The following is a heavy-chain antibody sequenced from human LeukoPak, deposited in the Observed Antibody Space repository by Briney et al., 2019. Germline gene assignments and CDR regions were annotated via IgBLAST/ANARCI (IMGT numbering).Heavy chain of an antibody. CDR2: INPSGGST. Sequence: GASVKVSCKASGYTFTSYYMHWVRQAPGQGLEWMGIINPSGGSTSYAQKFQGRVTMTRDTSTSTVYMELSSLRSEDTAVYYCARERVVVAAKDYYYYGMDVWGQGTTVTVSS. D-gene: IGHD2-15*01. J-gene: IGHJ6*02. V-gene: IGHV1-46*01. CDR1: GYTFTSYY. CDR3: ARERVVVAAKDYYYYGMDV.